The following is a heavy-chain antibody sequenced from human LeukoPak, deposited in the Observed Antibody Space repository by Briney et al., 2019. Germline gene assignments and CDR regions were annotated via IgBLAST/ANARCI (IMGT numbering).Heavy chain of an antibody. CDR1: GGSISSYY. Sequence: KPSETLSLTCTVSGGSISSYYWSWIPQPPGKGLEWIGEINHSGSTNYNPSLKSRVTISVDTSKNQFSLKLSSVTAADTAVYYCATSSVSMLRGWFDPWGQGTLVTVSS. J-gene: IGHJ5*02. D-gene: IGHD2-8*01. V-gene: IGHV4-34*01. CDR3: ATSSVSMLRGWFDP. CDR2: INHSGST.